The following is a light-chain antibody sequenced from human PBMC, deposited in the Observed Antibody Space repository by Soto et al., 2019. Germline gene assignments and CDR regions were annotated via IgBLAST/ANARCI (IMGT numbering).Light chain of an antibody. Sequence: QSVLTQPPSVSGAPGQSITISCTGTSSDVGGYNFVSWYQQHPGKAPKLMIYDVSHRPSGVSNRFSGSKSANTASLTISGLQAEDEADYYCSSYTTSTTLVFGGGTKLTVL. CDR1: SSDVGGYNF. CDR2: DVS. J-gene: IGLJ3*02. V-gene: IGLV2-14*01. CDR3: SSYTTSTTLV.